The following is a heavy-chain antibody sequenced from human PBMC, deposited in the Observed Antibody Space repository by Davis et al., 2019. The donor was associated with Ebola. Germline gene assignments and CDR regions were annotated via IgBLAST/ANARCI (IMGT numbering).Heavy chain of an antibody. Sequence: SETLSLTCAVYGGSFSGYYWSWIRQPPGKGLEWIGEINHSGSTHYNPSLKSRVTISVDTSKNQFSLKLSSVTAADTAVYYCARYRIAVAGTDYYYYGIDVWGQGTTVTVSS. V-gene: IGHV4-34*01. D-gene: IGHD6-19*01. CDR1: GGSFSGYY. CDR2: INHSGST. J-gene: IGHJ6*02. CDR3: ARYRIAVAGTDYYYYGIDV.